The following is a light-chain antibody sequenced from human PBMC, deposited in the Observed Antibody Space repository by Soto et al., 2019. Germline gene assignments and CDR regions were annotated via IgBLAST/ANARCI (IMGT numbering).Light chain of an antibody. J-gene: IGKJ5*01. CDR1: QGISNY. CDR2: AAS. V-gene: IGKV1-27*01. Sequence: DIQMTQSPSSLSASVGDRVTITCRASQGISNYLAWYQQKPGQVPKLLIYAASTLQSGVASRFSGSGSGTDFTLTISGLQPEDIATYYCQQSYSSPPTFGQGTLLEIK. CDR3: QQSYSSPPT.